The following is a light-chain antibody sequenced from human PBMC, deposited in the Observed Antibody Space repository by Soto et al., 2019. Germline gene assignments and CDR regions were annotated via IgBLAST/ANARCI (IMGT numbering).Light chain of an antibody. CDR1: QSVSTN. CDR3: QQFKMWPPWT. J-gene: IGKJ1*01. V-gene: IGKV3-15*01. Sequence: EVVMTQSPATLSVSPGERVTLSCGASQSVSTNLVWYQQKPGQPPKLLFYDASTRATGIPARFSGSGSGTEFTLTISSLQAEDFAVYYCQQFKMWPPWTFGQGTKVEIK. CDR2: DAS.